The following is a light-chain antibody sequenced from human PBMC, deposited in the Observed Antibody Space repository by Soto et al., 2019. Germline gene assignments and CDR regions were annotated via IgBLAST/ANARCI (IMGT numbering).Light chain of an antibody. V-gene: IGKV1-39*01. J-gene: IGKJ5*01. CDR2: AAS. CDR1: QSVSRY. CDR3: HQSYITLPIT. Sequence: HVTLSPSSLSALVGDRVTITCRASQSVSRYLNWYQHKPGKAPKLLINAASNLRSGVPSRFSGSGSGTDFTLTIDGLQPEDFAVYYCHQSYITLPITFGQGTRLEIK.